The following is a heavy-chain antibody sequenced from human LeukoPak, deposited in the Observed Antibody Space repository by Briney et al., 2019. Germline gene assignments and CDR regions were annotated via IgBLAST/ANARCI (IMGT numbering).Heavy chain of an antibody. CDR3: ARVSTPPYYDFWSGPLNWFDP. D-gene: IGHD3-3*01. CDR2: INHSGST. J-gene: IGHJ5*02. Sequence: SETLSLTCAVYGGSFSGYYWSWIRQPPGKGLEWIGEINHSGSTNYNPSLKSRVTISVDTSKNQFSLKLSSVTAADTAVYYCARVSTPPYYDFWSGPLNWFDPWGQGTLVTVSS. CDR1: GGSFSGYY. V-gene: IGHV4-34*01.